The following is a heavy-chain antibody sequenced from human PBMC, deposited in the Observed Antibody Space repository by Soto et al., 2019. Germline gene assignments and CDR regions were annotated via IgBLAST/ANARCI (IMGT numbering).Heavy chain of an antibody. D-gene: IGHD3-10*01. J-gene: IGHJ4*02. CDR2: ISPMFGAA. CDR1: GGTFNTYA. CDR3: AREFQVHTPAFVY. Sequence: QVQLVQSGAEMKKPGSSVKVSCQSSGGTFNTYAMNWVRQAPGQGPEWMGDISPMFGAANYAPKFQGRVTTTADESTGTSYMQLSSLTSEDTALYFCAREFQVHTPAFVYWGQGTLVTGSS. V-gene: IGHV1-69*19.